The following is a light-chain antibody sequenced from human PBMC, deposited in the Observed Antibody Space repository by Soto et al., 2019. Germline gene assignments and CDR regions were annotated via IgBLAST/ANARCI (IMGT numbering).Light chain of an antibody. CDR1: QSLLHITGETF. J-gene: IGKJ5*01. V-gene: IGKV2D-29*02. Sequence: TVMTPSPLSLPVAPGQPASISCKSRQSLLHITGETFLFWYLQKPGQSPQLLIYEVSTRVSGVPDRFSGSGSGTDFTLEISRVETDDVGIYYCMQSTQLPPTFGQGTRLEIK. CDR3: MQSTQLPPT. CDR2: EVS.